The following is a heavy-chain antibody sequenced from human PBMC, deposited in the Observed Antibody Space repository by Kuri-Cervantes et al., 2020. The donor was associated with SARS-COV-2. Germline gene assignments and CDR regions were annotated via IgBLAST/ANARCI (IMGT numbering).Heavy chain of an antibody. CDR2: MYYSGNT. CDR1: GDSITSSRYY. CDR3: AKDQLEQWLVYYYYMDV. V-gene: IGHV4-39*02. Sequence: GSLRLSCTVSGDSITSSRYYWGWIRQPPGKGLEWIGSMYYSGNTYYNLSLKSRLTISVDTSKNQFSLKLSSVTDADTAVYYCAKDQLEQWLVYYYYMDVWGKGTTVTVSS. J-gene: IGHJ6*03. D-gene: IGHD6-19*01.